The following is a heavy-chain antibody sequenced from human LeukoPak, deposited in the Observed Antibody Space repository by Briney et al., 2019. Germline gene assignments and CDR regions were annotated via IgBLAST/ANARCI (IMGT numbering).Heavy chain of an antibody. CDR1: GYIVNSRA. V-gene: IGHV1-3*01. CDR3: ATDPSLRGVN. CDR2: FNAGNDYS. D-gene: IGHD3-10*01. Sequence: GASVKISCKASGYIVNSRALHWVRQAPGQSLEWMGWFNAGNDYSQYSQKLQDRLTITRDTPASTVYMELSSLTSEDTAVYYCATDPSLRGVNWGQGTLVTVPS. J-gene: IGHJ4*02.